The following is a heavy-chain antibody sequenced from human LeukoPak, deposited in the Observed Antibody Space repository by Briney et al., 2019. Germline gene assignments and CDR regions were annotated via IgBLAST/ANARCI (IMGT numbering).Heavy chain of an antibody. D-gene: IGHD5-18*01. CDR2: INHSGST. Sequence: SETLSLTCAVYGGSFSGYYWSWIRQPPGKGLEWIGEINHSGSTSYNPSLKSRVTISVDTSKNQFSLKLSSVTAADTAVYYCASSGRYSYGRYYFDYWGQGTLVTVSS. CDR3: ASSGRYSYGRYYFDY. CDR1: GGSFSGYY. V-gene: IGHV4-34*01. J-gene: IGHJ4*02.